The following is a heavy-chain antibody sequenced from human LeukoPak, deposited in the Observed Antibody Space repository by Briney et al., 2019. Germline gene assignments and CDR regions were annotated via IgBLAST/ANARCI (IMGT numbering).Heavy chain of an antibody. Sequence: PGGSLSLSCAASGFSFSSYAMSWVRQAAGKGLEWVSAISGSGGSTYYADSVKGRFTISRDNSKNTLYLQMNSLRAEDTAVYYCAKGGYCSSTSCYKAIDYWGQGTLVTVSS. CDR3: AKGGYCSSTSCYKAIDY. J-gene: IGHJ4*02. CDR1: GFSFSSYA. CDR2: ISGSGGST. D-gene: IGHD2-2*02. V-gene: IGHV3-23*01.